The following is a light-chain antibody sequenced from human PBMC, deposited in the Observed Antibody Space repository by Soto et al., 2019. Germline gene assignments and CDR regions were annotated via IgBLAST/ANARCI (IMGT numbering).Light chain of an antibody. V-gene: IGKV3-15*01. CDR1: QSVSSN. Sequence: EIVMTQSPATLSVSPGERATLSCRASQSVSSNLAWYQQKPGQAPRLLIYGASTRATGIPARFSGSGSGTDFTLTIDSLQAEDVAFYYCQQFYITPRTFGQGTKLEI. J-gene: IGKJ2*01. CDR3: QQFYITPRT. CDR2: GAS.